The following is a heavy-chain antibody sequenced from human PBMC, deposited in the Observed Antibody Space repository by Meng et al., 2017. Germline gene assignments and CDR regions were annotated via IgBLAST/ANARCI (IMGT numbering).Heavy chain of an antibody. Sequence: QVQLGQSGAEVKKPGASVKVSCKASGYTFTGYYMHWVRQAPGQGLEWMGRINPNSGGTNYAQKFQGRVTMTRDTSISTAYMELSRLRSDDTAVYYCARDLNYYDSSGHSSLFDYWGQGTLVTASS. J-gene: IGHJ4*02. CDR3: ARDLNYYDSSGHSSLFDY. D-gene: IGHD3-22*01. CDR2: INPNSGGT. V-gene: IGHV1-2*06. CDR1: GYTFTGYY.